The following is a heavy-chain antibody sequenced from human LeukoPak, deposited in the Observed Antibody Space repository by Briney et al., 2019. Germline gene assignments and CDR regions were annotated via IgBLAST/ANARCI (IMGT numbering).Heavy chain of an antibody. CDR2: IESGGKT. CDR3: GRGGYDVDV. V-gene: IGHV3-66*01. D-gene: IGHD3-22*01. J-gene: IGHJ6*02. Sequence: PGGSLRLSCAVSGLTVSNIYMSWVRQAPGKGLEWASVIESGGKTYYADSVKGRFTISRDNSRNTLYLQMNSLRAEDTALYYCGRGGYDVDVWGRGTRVTVSS. CDR1: GLTVSNIY.